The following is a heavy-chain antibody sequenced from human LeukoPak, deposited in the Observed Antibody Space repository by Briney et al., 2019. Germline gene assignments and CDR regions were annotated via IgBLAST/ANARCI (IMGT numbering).Heavy chain of an antibody. D-gene: IGHD3-22*01. V-gene: IGHV1-46*01. CDR2: INPSGGST. Sequence: GASVKVSCKASGYTFTSYYMHWVRQAPGQGLEWMGIINPSGGSTSYAQKFQGRVTMTRDTSTSTVYMELSSLRSEDTAVYYCATDPFDSSGHDAFDIWGQGTMVTVSS. J-gene: IGHJ3*02. CDR1: GYTFTSYY. CDR3: ATDPFDSSGHDAFDI.